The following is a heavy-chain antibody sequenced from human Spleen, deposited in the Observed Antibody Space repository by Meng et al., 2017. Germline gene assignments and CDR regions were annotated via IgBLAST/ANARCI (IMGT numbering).Heavy chain of an antibody. CDR1: GFTFDDYT. CDR2: ISWNSGSI. J-gene: IGHJ6*02. Sequence: GGSLRLSCAASGFTFDDYTMHWFRQAPGKGLDWVSGISWNSGSIGYADSVKGRFTISRDDAKQSLYLQMNSLRTEDTALYYCAKDMGGTYYYYYAMDVWGQGTTVTVSS. D-gene: IGHD3-16*01. CDR3: AKDMGGTYYYYYAMDV. V-gene: IGHV3-9*01.